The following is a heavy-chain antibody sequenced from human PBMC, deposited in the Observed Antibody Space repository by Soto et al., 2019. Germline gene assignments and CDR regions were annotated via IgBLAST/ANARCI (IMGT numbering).Heavy chain of an antibody. CDR1: GGTFSSYT. D-gene: IGHD6-19*01. Sequence: ASVKVSCKASGGTFSSYTISWVRQAPGQGLEWMGRIIPILGIANYAQKFQGRVTITADKSTSTAYMELSSLRSEDTAVYYCARDGVRYSSGWIPDAFDIWGQGTMVTVSS. CDR2: IIPILGIA. CDR3: ARDGVRYSSGWIPDAFDI. V-gene: IGHV1-69*04. J-gene: IGHJ3*02.